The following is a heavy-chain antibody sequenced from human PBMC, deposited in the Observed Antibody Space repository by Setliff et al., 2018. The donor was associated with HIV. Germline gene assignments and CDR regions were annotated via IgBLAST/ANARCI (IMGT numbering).Heavy chain of an antibody. CDR3: ARAGAATRKAFDI. CDR1: GGSINSGCYS. CDR2: VFYTGAT. J-gene: IGHJ3*02. V-gene: IGHV4-39*07. D-gene: IGHD2-15*01. Sequence: SETLSLTCTVSGGSINSGCYSWTWVRHVQGKGLEWIGFVFYTGATYSSPSLKSRVTISVDTSKNQFSLKLSSVTAADTAVYYCARAGAATRKAFDIWGQGTMVTVSS.